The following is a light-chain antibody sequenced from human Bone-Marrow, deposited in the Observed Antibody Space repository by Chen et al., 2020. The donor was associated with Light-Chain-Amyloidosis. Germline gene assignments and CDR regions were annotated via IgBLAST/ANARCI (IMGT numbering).Light chain of an antibody. CDR2: DDS. J-gene: IGLJ3*02. CDR1: NIGSTS. Sequence: SYVLTPPSSVSVAPGQTATIACGGNNIGSTSVHWYQQTPGQAPLLVVYDDSDRPSGIPERLSGSNSGNTATLTISRVEAGDEDDYYCQVWDRSSDSPVFGGGTKLTVL. V-gene: IGLV3-21*02. CDR3: QVWDRSSDSPV.